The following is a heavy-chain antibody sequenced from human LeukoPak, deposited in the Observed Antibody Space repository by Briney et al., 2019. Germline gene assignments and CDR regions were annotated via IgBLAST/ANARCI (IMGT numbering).Heavy chain of an antibody. V-gene: IGHV3-66*01. Sequence: CCEAAGFTASSSYMRWVHQAPEKGLGWVSFISGGGTTYYAASVKGRFTISRDNSKNTPYLQRNSLRVEDTAVYYCARDAGDYWGQGTLVTVSS. CDR3: ARDAGDY. CDR2: ISGGGTT. J-gene: IGHJ4*02. CDR1: GFTASSSY.